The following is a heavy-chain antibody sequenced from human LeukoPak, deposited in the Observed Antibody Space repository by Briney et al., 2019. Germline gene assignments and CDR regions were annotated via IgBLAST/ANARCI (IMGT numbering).Heavy chain of an antibody. D-gene: IGHD6-13*01. CDR1: GGTFSSYA. CDR2: IIPIFGTA. Sequence: SVKVSCKASGGTFSSYAISWVRQAPGQGLEWMGGIIPIFGTANYAQKFQGRVTITADESTSTAYMELSSLRSEDTAVYYCARVGAAAGPLGKIYYYGMDVWGQGTTVTVSS. CDR3: ARVGAAAGPLGKIYYYGMDV. J-gene: IGHJ6*02. V-gene: IGHV1-69*13.